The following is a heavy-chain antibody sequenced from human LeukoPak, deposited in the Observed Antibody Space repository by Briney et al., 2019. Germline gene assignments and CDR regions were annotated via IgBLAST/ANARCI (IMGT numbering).Heavy chain of an antibody. CDR1: GFTFNTYG. CDR3: ARGGVDYYGSGTYYLMYYFDY. J-gene: IGHJ4*02. Sequence: GGSLRLSCAASGFTFNTYGMSWVRQAPGRGLEWVSGISGSGGATYYADSVKGRFTISRDDPHNTLYLQMDSLRAEDTAVYFCARGGVDYYGSGTYYLMYYFDYWGQGALVTVSS. D-gene: IGHD3-10*01. CDR2: ISGSGGAT. V-gene: IGHV3-23*01.